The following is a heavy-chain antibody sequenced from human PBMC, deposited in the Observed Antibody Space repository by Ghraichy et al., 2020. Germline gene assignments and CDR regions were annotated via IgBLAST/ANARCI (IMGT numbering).Heavy chain of an antibody. CDR1: GFTLANFN. Sequence: GGSLRLSCEASGFTLANFNFNWIRQAPGKGLEWVSRINSDGGSTTYADSVKGRFTISKDNAKNTLYLQMNSLRAEDTAVYYCVKDLVGGGFGAYGMDVWGQGTTVTVSS. CDR3: VKDLVGGGFGAYGMDV. V-gene: IGHV3-74*01. CDR2: INSDGGST. J-gene: IGHJ6*02. D-gene: IGHD2-21*01.